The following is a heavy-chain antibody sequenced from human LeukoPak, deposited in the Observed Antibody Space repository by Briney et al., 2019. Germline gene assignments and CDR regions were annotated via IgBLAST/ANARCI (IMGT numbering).Heavy chain of an antibody. V-gene: IGHV1-18*01. J-gene: IGHJ6*03. CDR3: ARRVAVAGTGFYYYYYMDV. D-gene: IGHD6-19*01. CDR1: GYTFTSYG. Sequence: ASVKVSCKASGYTFTSYGISWVRQAPGQGLEWMGWISAYNGNTSYAQKLQGRVTMTTDTSTSTAYMELRSLRSDDTAVYYCARRVAVAGTGFYYYYYMDVWGKGTTVTVSS. CDR2: ISAYNGNT.